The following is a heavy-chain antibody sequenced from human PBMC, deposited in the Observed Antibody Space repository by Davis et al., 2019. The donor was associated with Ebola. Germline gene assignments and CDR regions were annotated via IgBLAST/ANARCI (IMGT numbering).Heavy chain of an antibody. D-gene: IGHD3-16*01. CDR2: INPSSGGT. CDR1: GYTFTGYY. V-gene: IGHV1-2*04. J-gene: IGHJ2*01. CDR3: ARGCRATVLMGEWYFDL. Sequence: AASVKVSCKASGYTFTGYYMHWVRQAPGQGLEWMGWINPSSGGTNYAQKFQGWVTMTRDTSISTAYMDVSRLTSDDTAVYYCARGCRATVLMGEWYFDLWGRGTLVTVSS.